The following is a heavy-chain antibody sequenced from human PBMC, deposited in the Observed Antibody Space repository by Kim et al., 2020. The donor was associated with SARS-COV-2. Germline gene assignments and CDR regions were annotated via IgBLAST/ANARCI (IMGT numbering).Heavy chain of an antibody. J-gene: IGHJ5*02. CDR2: T. D-gene: IGHD6-19*01. Sequence: TYYADSVKGRFTISRDNSKNVLYLQMNSLRVEDTATYYCAKDFGSSALDPWGPGTLVTVSS. CDR3: AKDFGSSALDP. V-gene: IGHV3-23*01.